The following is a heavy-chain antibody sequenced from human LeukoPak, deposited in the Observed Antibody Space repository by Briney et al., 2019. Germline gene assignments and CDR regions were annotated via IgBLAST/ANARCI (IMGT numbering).Heavy chain of an antibody. CDR1: GGSISSGGYY. V-gene: IGHV4-61*08. J-gene: IGHJ4*02. CDR2: IYYSGST. Sequence: PSETLSLTCTVSGGSISSGGYYWSWIRQPPGKGLEWIGYIYYSGSTNYNPSLKSRVTISVDTSKNQFSLRLSSVTAADTAVYYCARHVCSGGSCYSDYWGQGTLVTVSS. D-gene: IGHD2-15*01. CDR3: ARHVCSGGSCYSDY.